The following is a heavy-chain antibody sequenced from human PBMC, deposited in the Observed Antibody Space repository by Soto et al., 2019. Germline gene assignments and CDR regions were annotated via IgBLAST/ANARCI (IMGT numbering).Heavy chain of an antibody. Sequence: ASVKVSCKASGYTFTSYGISWVRQAPGQGLEWMGWISAYNGNTNYAQKLQGRVTMTTDTSTSTAYMELRSLRSDDTAVYYCAAGGSCSGGSCYSTSDAFDIWGQGTMXTVSS. D-gene: IGHD2-15*01. CDR3: AAGGSCSGGSCYSTSDAFDI. V-gene: IGHV1-18*01. CDR2: ISAYNGNT. CDR1: GYTFTSYG. J-gene: IGHJ3*02.